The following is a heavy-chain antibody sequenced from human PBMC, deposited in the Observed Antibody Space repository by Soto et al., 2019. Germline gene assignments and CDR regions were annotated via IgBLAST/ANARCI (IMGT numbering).Heavy chain of an antibody. CDR2: IIPLFGTA. V-gene: IGHV1-69*12. Sequence: QVQLVQSGAEVKKPGSSVKVSCKASGGTFSRYAISWVRQAPGQGLDWMGGIIPLFGTANYAQTFQCRVTITADESTNTAYMELRRLRSEDTAVYYCAQTLGLAVAGPGRFDLWGRGTLVTVSS. J-gene: IGHJ2*01. D-gene: IGHD6-19*01. CDR1: GGTFSRYA. CDR3: AQTLGLAVAGPGRFDL.